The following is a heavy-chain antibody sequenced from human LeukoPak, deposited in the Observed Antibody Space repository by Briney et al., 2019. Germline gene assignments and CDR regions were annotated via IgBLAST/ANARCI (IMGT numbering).Heavy chain of an antibody. CDR3: ARGRFLSLPLLRFLAANYYMDV. CDR1: GGTFSSYA. V-gene: IGHV1-69*05. J-gene: IGHJ6*03. D-gene: IGHD3-3*01. Sequence: ASVTVSFTASGGTFSSYAISWVRQAPGQGLEWMGGIIPIFGTANYAQEFQGRVTITTDESTSTAYIELSSLRSEDTAVYYCARGRFLSLPLLRFLAANYYMDVWGKGTTVTVSS. CDR2: IIPIFGTA.